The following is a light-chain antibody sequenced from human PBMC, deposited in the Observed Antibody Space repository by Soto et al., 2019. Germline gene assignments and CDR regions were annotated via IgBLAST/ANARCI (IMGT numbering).Light chain of an antibody. CDR3: SSYTTNSAHV. J-gene: IGLJ2*01. CDR1: SNDIGAFDY. CDR2: EVF. Sequence: QSALTHPASVCASPGQSISISCTGTSNDIGAFDYVSWYQQHPGKAPKLIIFEVFNRPSGVSTRFSGSKSGSTASLTISGLQAEDEADYFCSSYTTNSAHVFGGGTKVTVL. V-gene: IGLV2-14*01.